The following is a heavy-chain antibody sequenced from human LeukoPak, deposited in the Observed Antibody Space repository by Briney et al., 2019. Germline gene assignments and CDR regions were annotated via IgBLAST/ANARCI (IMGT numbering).Heavy chain of an antibody. J-gene: IGHJ4*02. CDR3: ARDLLVRRYYISGLEDS. CDR1: GGSISSYY. V-gene: IGHV4-59*12. CDR2: IYYSGST. D-gene: IGHD6-19*01. Sequence: SETLSLTCTVSGGSISSYYWSWIRQPPGKGLEWIGYIYYSGSTTYNPSLKSRVTISLDMSKNQFSLKLNPVTAADTAVYYCARDLLVRRYYISGLEDSWGQGTLVTVSS.